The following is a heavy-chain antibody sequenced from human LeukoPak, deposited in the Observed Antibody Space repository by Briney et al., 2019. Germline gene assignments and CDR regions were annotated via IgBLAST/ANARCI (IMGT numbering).Heavy chain of an antibody. D-gene: IGHD4-17*01. CDR3: TTDGATVPWYAFDI. V-gene: IGHV3-15*01. Sequence: WGSLRLSCAASGFSFTYAWMSWVRQVPGKGLERVGQIRSKSDGGTTDYAAPVKGRFTISRDDSKNTLYVQMNSLKTEDTAVYYCTTDGATVPWYAFDIWGQGTMVTVSS. CDR2: IRSKSDGGTT. CDR1: GFSFTYAW. J-gene: IGHJ3*02.